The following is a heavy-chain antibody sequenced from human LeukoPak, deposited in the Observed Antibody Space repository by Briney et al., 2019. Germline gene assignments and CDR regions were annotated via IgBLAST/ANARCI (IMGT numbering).Heavy chain of an antibody. D-gene: IGHD3-3*01. Sequence: GGSLRLSCADSGFPFSSYWMHWVRQPPGKGLVWLSRIRSDGSSTTYADTVKGRFTISRYNAKNTLYLQMNSLRAEDTAIYYCARDYDFLDPWGQGTLVTVSS. CDR2: IRSDGSST. V-gene: IGHV3-74*01. CDR3: ARDYDFLDP. CDR1: GFPFSSYW. J-gene: IGHJ5*02.